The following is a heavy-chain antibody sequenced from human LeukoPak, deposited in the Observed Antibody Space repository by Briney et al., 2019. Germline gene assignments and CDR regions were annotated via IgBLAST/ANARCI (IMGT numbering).Heavy chain of an antibody. D-gene: IGHD2-2*01. CDR3: AKDGSPMGYCSSTSCYAGAYYFDY. CDR2: ISYDGSNK. CDR1: GFTFSSYG. J-gene: IGHJ4*02. Sequence: GGSLRLSCAASGFTFSSYGMHWVRQAPGKGLEWVAVISYDGSNKYYADSVKGRFTIFRDNSKNTLYLQMNSLRAEDTAVYYCAKDGSPMGYCSSTSCYAGAYYFDYWGQGTLVTVSS. V-gene: IGHV3-30*18.